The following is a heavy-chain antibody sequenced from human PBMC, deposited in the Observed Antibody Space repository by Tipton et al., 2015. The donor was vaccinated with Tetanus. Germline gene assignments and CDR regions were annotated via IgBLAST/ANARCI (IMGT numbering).Heavy chain of an antibody. D-gene: IGHD6-19*01. V-gene: IGHV4-34*01. CDR1: GGLITTGGYY. CDR2: INHRGGT. CDR3: ASLPKHWLAPRGAP. Sequence: TLSLTCTVSGGLITTGGYYWSWIRQSPGKGLEWIGEINHRGGTMYNPSLKSRVTISGDTSKNQFSLNLTSVTAADTAIYYCASLPKHWLAPRGAPWGQGTLVTVSS. J-gene: IGHJ5*02.